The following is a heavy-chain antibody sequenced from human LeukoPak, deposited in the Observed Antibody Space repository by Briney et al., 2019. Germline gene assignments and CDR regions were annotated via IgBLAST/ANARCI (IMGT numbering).Heavy chain of an antibody. Sequence: SETLSLTCTVSSGSISSSTYYWGWLRQPPGKGLEWIGSFFYSGTTYYNPSLKSRLTMSVDTSNNQFSLKLMSVTAADTAVYYCASGTSTYYELYFWGQGTLVTVSS. J-gene: IGHJ4*02. CDR2: FFYSGTT. CDR3: ASGTSTYYELYF. CDR1: SGSISSSTYY. V-gene: IGHV4-39*01. D-gene: IGHD3-3*01.